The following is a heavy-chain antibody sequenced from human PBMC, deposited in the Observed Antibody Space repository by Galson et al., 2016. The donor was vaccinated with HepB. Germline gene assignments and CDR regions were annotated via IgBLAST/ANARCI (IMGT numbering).Heavy chain of an antibody. Sequence: TLSLTCAVSGASINSGGHYWCCIRQHPGKGLEWMGDSYYSGSTSYNPSLRSRITISMDTSKNQFSLDFDSVTAADTAVYYCVGTGAHQGGYWGQGTLVTVAS. CDR1: GASINSGGHY. CDR3: VGTGAHQGGY. J-gene: IGHJ4*02. V-gene: IGHV4-31*11. CDR2: SYYSGST. D-gene: IGHD1-1*01.